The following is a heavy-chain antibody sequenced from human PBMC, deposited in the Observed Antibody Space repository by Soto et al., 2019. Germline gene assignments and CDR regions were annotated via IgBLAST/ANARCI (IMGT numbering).Heavy chain of an antibody. CDR1: GGTSSSYA. Sequence: ASVKVSCKASGGTSSSYAISWVRQAPGQGLEWMGGIIPIFGTANYAQKFQGRVTITADESTSTAYMELSSLRSEDTAVYYCASSPVGAKEGRAFDIWGQGTMVTVSS. CDR3: ASSPVGAKEGRAFDI. J-gene: IGHJ3*02. V-gene: IGHV1-69*13. CDR2: IIPIFGTA. D-gene: IGHD1-26*01.